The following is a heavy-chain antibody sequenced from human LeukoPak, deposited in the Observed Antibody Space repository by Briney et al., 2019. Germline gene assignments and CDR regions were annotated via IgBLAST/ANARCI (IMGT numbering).Heavy chain of an antibody. CDR1: GGSISSYY. CDR2: IYYSGST. D-gene: IGHD4-17*01. V-gene: IGHV4-59*08. Sequence: SGTLSLTCTVSGGSISSYYWSWIRQPPGKGLEWIGYIYYSGSTNYNPSLKSRVTISVDTSKNQFSLKLSSVTAADTAVYYCARHSGGDDYGDYGYYYYGMDVWGQGTTVTVSS. CDR3: ARHSGGDDYGDYGYYYYGMDV. J-gene: IGHJ6*02.